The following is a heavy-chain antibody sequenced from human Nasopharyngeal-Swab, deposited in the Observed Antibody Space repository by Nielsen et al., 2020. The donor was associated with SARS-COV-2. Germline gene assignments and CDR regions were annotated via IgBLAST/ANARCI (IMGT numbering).Heavy chain of an antibody. J-gene: IGHJ6*03. CDR3: ARARGAYGDYYYYYYTDV. V-gene: IGHV6-1*01. CDR2: TYYRSKWYN. D-gene: IGHD4-17*01. CDR1: GDSVSSSSAA. Sequence: SQTLSLTCAISGDSVSSSSAAWNWIRQSPSRGLEWLGRTYYRSKWYNDYAVSVKSRITINPDTSKNQFSLHLNSVTPEDTAVYYCARARGAYGDYYYYYYTDVWGLWTTLTLSS.